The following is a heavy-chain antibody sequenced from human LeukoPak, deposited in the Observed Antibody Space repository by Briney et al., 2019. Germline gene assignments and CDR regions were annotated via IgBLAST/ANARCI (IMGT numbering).Heavy chain of an antibody. V-gene: IGHV3-30*18. CDR1: GFTFSSYG. Sequence: PGGSLRLSCAASGFTFSSYGMHWVRQAPGKGLEWVAVISYDGSNKYYADSVKGRFTISRDNSKNTLYLQMNSLRAEDTAVYYCAKRAYYYGSASYYKDAFDIWGQGTMVTVSS. CDR3: AKRAYYYGSASYYKDAFDI. CDR2: ISYDGSNK. J-gene: IGHJ3*02. D-gene: IGHD3-10*01.